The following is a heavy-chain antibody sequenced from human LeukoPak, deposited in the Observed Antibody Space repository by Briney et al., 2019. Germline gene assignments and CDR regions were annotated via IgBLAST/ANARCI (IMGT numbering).Heavy chain of an antibody. CDR3: AREFEGSASGAGY. CDR1: GFTFSVYW. D-gene: IGHD3-16*01. V-gene: IGHV3-7*01. Sequence: GGSLRLSCAASGFTFSVYWMSWVRQAPGKGLEWVAKIEQDGSEKYYVDSVKGRFTVSRDNAKNSLYLQMNSLRADDTAVYYCAREFEGSASGAGYWGRGTLVTVSS. CDR2: IEQDGSEK. J-gene: IGHJ4*02.